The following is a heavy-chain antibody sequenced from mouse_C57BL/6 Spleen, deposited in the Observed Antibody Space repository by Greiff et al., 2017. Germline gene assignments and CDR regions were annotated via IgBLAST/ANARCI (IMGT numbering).Heavy chain of an antibody. J-gene: IGHJ1*03. CDR1: GYAFSSSW. V-gene: IGHV1-82*01. Sequence: QVHVKQSGPELVKPGASVKISCKASGYAFSSSWMNWVKQRPGKGLEWIGRIYPGDGDTNYNGKFKGKATLTADKSSSTAYMQLSSLTSEDSAVYFCARRDLDGYFDVWGTGTTVTVSS. CDR3: ARRDLDGYFDV. CDR2: IYPGDGDT.